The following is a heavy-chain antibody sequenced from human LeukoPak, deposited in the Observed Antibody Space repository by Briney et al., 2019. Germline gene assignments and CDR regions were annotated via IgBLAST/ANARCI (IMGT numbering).Heavy chain of an antibody. J-gene: IGHJ4*02. CDR3: AREGYCSGGSCPYYFDY. CDR2: ISSSSSSYI. D-gene: IGHD2-15*01. V-gene: IGHV3-21*01. Sequence: GGSLRLSCAASGFTFSSYSMNWVRQAPGKGLEWVSSISSSSSSYIYYADSVKGRFTISRDNAKNSLYLQMNSLRAEDTAVYYCAREGYCSGGSCPYYFDYWGQGTLVTVSS. CDR1: GFTFSSYS.